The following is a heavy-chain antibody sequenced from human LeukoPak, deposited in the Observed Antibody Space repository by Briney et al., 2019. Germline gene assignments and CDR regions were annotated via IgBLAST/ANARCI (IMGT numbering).Heavy chain of an antibody. J-gene: IGHJ4*02. V-gene: IGHV3-49*04. Sequence: GGSLRLSCTASGFTFGDYAMSWVRQAPGKGLEWVGFIRSKAYGGTTEYAASVKGRFTISRDDSKSIAYLQMNSLKTEDTAVYYCTRAPPHSGSYFDYWGQGTLVTVSS. D-gene: IGHD1-26*01. CDR2: IRSKAYGGTT. CDR3: TRAPPHSGSYFDY. CDR1: GFTFGDYA.